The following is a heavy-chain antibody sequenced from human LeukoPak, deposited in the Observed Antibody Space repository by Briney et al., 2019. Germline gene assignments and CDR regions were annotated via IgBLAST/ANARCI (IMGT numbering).Heavy chain of an antibody. V-gene: IGHV1-46*01. Sequence: ASVKVSCKASGYTFTSYYMHWVRQAPGQGLEWMGIINPSGGSTSYAQKFQGRVTMTRDTSTSTVYMELSSLRSEDTAVYHCATWGDSAYFDYWGQGTLVTVSS. D-gene: IGHD2-21*02. CDR3: ATWGDSAYFDY. J-gene: IGHJ4*02. CDR2: INPSGGST. CDR1: GYTFTSYY.